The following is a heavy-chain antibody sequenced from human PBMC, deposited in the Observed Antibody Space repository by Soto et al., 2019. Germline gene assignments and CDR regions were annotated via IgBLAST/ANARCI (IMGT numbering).Heavy chain of an antibody. J-gene: IGHJ6*02. CDR1: GYSFTSYW. Sequence: GESLKISCKGSGYSFTSYWISWVGQMPGKGLEWMGRIDPSDSYTNYSPSFQGHVTISADKSISTAYLQWSSLKASDTAMYYCARHRKGDQYYYYYYGMDVWGQGTTVTVSS. CDR3: ARHRKGDQYYYYYYGMDV. D-gene: IGHD2-21*02. CDR2: IDPSDSYT. V-gene: IGHV5-10-1*01.